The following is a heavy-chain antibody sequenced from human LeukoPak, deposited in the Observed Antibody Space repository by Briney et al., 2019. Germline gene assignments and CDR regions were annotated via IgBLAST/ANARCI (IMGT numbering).Heavy chain of an antibody. CDR1: GYTFTGYY. D-gene: IGHD3-22*01. J-gene: IGHJ4*02. CDR2: INPNSGGT. V-gene: IGHV1-2*02. CDR3: ARDSLQTYYYDSSGYSGY. Sequence: GASVKVSCKASGYTFTGYYMHWVRQAPGQGLEWMGWINPNSGGTNYAQKFQGRVTMTRDTSISTAYMELSRLRSDDTAVYYCARDSLQTYYYDSSGYSGYWGQGTLVTVSS.